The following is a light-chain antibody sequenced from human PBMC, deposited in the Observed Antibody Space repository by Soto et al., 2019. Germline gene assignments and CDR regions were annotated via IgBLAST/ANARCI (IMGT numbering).Light chain of an antibody. V-gene: IGKV3-15*01. CDR1: QIVNNK. J-gene: IGKJ1*01. Sequence: MVMTDPQPTLSVSPLKRATLSSMPSQIVNNKVAWYQQKPGQAPRLLIYGASTRATCIPARFIGSGSGTEFTLTISSLQSDDFAVYYCHQYNNWPPWTFGQGTKVDIK. CDR2: GAS. CDR3: HQYNNWPPWT.